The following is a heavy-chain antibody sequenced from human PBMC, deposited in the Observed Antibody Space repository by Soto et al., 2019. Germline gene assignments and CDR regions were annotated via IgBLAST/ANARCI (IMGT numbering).Heavy chain of an antibody. CDR3: IRDVLNSWYYYGTGSEAYFDY. CDR1: GYTFTSYY. CDR2: INPSGGST. V-gene: IGHV1-46*03. D-gene: IGHD3-10*01. J-gene: IGHJ4*02. Sequence: QVQLVQSGAEVKKPGASVKVSCKASGYTFTSYYMHWVRQAPGQGLEWMGIINPSGGSTTYAQKFQGRVTMTRDTSTSTVYMGLSSLRSEDTAVYHCIRDVLNSWYYYGTGSEAYFDYWGQGTLVTVSS.